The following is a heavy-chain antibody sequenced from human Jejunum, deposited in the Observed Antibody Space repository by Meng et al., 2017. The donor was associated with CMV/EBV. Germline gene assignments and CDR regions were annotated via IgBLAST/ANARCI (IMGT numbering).Heavy chain of an antibody. CDR3: ATIVENSYDDSGYPCQDGWFDT. CDR1: DY. CDR2: IYFDGGT. Sequence: DYWGWIRQIPGGRLEWVESIYFDGGTFEDVSIKCRVAIAADTSQSRVALNLTSVYAADTAVYYCATIVENSYDDSGYPCQDGWFDTWGQGTLVTVSS. D-gene: IGHD3-22*01. J-gene: IGHJ5*02. V-gene: IGHV4-39*01.